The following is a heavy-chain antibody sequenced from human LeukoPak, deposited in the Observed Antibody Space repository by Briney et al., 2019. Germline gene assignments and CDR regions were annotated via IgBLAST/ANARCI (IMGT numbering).Heavy chain of an antibody. D-gene: IGHD3-22*01. Sequence: SETLSLTCAVSGYSISSGYHWGWIRQPPGKGLEWIGSMSHSGSTYYNPSLKSRVTISVDTSKNQFSVKLSSVTAADTAVYYCARHYLYDSSGDGRYYFDYWGQGTLVTVSS. CDR3: ARHYLYDSSGDGRYYFDY. CDR2: MSHSGST. V-gene: IGHV4-38-2*01. J-gene: IGHJ4*02. CDR1: GYSISSGYH.